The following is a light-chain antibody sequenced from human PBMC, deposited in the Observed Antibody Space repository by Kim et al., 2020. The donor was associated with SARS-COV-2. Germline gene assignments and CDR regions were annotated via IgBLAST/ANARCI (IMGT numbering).Light chain of an antibody. J-gene: IGLJ2*01. Sequence: VSVSPGQTASISCSGDDLGDRYVSWYQQKPGPSPVMVIHQDNKRPSGIPERFSGSNSGNTATLTISGTQAMDEADYYCQAWDSSIIFGGGTKLTVL. CDR2: QDN. V-gene: IGLV3-1*01. CDR1: DLGDRY. CDR3: QAWDSSII.